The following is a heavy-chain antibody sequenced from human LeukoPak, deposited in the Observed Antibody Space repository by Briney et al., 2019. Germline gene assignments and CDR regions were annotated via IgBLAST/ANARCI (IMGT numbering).Heavy chain of an antibody. CDR3: ARGKYKSFVWGGHRYFDF. CDR1: GFTFDDYG. CDR2: RNGDST. V-gene: IGHV3-20*04. D-gene: IGHD3-16*02. J-gene: IGHJ5*01. Sequence: GGSLRLSCAASGFTFDDYGMSWVRQAPGKRLEWVSGRNGDSTEVADSVKGRFAISRDNAKNSLYLQMHNLRAEDTAFYYCARGKYKSFVWGGHRYFDFWGQGIQVIVSS.